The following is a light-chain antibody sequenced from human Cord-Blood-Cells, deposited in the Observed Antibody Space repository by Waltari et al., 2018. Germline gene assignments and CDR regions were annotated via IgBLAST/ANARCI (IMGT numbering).Light chain of an antibody. Sequence: EIVMTQSPATLSVSPGERATVSCRASQSVSSNLAWYQQKPGQAPRLLIYGASTRATGIPARCSGSGCGTEFTLNLSSLHSADCEVYYCQQYNNWPFTFGPGPTVDIK. CDR2: GAS. J-gene: IGKJ3*01. CDR3: QQYNNWPFT. CDR1: QSVSSN. V-gene: IGKV3-15*01.